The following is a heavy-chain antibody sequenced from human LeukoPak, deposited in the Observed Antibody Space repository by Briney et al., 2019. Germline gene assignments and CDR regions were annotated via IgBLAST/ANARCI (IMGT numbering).Heavy chain of an antibody. CDR1: GFTFRSYW. J-gene: IGHJ4*02. D-gene: IGHD1-26*01. CDR2: IIQDGSEE. V-gene: IGHV3-7*01. CDR3: ARGGQSGNYREDDY. Sequence: PGGSLRLSCAATGFTFRSYWMTWFRQAPGKGLEWVANIIQDGSEEYYVDSVKGRFTISRDNAKNSLYLQMNSLRAEDTAVYYCARGGQSGNYREDDYWGQGTLVTVFS.